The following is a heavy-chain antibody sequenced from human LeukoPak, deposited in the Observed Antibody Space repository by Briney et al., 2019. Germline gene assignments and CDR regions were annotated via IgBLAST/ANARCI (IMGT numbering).Heavy chain of an antibody. CDR1: GFIFSDYN. V-gene: IGHV3-69-1*01. Sequence: PGGSLRLSCAASGFIFSDYNMNWVRQAPGKGLEWVSSISSSSYTYSADSVKGRFAISRDNAKNSLYLQMNSLRAEDTAVYYCVKFSSGWGDFWGQGTLVTVSS. J-gene: IGHJ4*02. CDR3: VKFSSGWGDF. CDR2: ISSSSYT. D-gene: IGHD6-19*01.